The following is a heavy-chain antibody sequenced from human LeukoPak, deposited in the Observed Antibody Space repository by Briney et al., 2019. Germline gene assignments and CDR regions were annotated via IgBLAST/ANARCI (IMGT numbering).Heavy chain of an antibody. V-gene: IGHV4-39*01. CDR1: GGSISSSSYY. CDR2: IYYSGST. D-gene: IGHD3-10*01. CDR3: ARHGSRWFGELLLLPFDY. Sequence: KPSETLSLTCTVSGGSISSSSYYWGWIRQPPGKGLEWIGSIYYSGSTYYNPSLKSRVTISVDTSKNQFSLKLTSVTAADTAVYYCARHGSRWFGELLLLPFDYWGQGTLVTVSS. J-gene: IGHJ4*02.